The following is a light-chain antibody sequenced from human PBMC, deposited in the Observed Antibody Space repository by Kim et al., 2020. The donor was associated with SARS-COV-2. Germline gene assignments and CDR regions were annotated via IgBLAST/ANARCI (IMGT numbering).Light chain of an antibody. CDR2: EVT. J-gene: IGLJ2*01. V-gene: IGLV2-8*01. Sequence: QSALTQPPSASGSPGQSVTISCTGTSSDVGGYNYVSWYQHHPGKAPKLIIYEVTKRPSGVPDRFSGSKSGNTASLTVSWLQADDEADYYCSSYAGRNSGVFGGGTQLTVL. CDR1: SSDVGGYNY. CDR3: SSYAGRNSGV.